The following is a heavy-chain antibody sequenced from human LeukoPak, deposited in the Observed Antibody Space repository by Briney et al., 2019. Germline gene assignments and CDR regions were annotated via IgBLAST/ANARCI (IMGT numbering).Heavy chain of an antibody. CDR1: GFPLSVYE. D-gene: IGHD6-19*01. CDR3: ALLAVASDFDY. Sequence: GGSLSLSCAVSGFPLSVYEMNWVRQAPGKGLEWVSNIGSSGAIRHYADSVKGRFSISRDNAENSLFLQMNSLRVEDTGIYYCALLAVASDFDYWGQGALVTVSS. CDR2: IGSSGAIR. J-gene: IGHJ4*02. V-gene: IGHV3-48*03.